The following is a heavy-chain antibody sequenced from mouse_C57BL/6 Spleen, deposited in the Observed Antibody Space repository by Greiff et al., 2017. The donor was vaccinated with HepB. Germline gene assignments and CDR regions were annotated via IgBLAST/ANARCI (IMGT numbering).Heavy chain of an antibody. CDR2: IDPSDSYT. V-gene: IGHV1-69*01. CDR3: ARTGSSYGYYAMDY. J-gene: IGHJ4*01. Sequence: VQLQQPGAELVMPGASVKLSCKASGYTFTSYWMHWVKQRPGQGLEWIGEIDPSDSYTNYNQKFKGKSTLTVDKSSSTAYMQLSSLTSEDSAVYYCARTGSSYGYYAMDYWGQGTSVTVSS. CDR1: GYTFTSYW. D-gene: IGHD1-1*01.